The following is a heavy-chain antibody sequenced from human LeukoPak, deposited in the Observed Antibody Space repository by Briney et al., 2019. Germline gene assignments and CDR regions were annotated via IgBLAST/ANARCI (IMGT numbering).Heavy chain of an antibody. CDR3: ARDRFTMALVMDV. D-gene: IGHD3-10*01. J-gene: IGHJ6*02. CDR2: INAGTGNT. V-gene: IGHV1-3*01. CDR1: GYTFTSYA. Sequence: ASVKVSCKAYGYTFTSYAMHWVRQSPGQRLEWMGWINAGTGNTKYSQKFQDRVTITRDTSASTAYMELTSLRSEDTAVYYCARDRFTMALVMDVWGQGTTVTVSS.